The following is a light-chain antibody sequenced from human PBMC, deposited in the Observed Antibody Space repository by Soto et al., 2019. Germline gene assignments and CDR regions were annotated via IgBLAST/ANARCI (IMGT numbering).Light chain of an antibody. CDR2: WTS. CDR1: QNMLYSTNNKNY. Sequence: DSVLSQWPDSLDGSRGERGTSNCNASQNMLYSTNNKNYIGWYQQKPGQPPKLLIYWTSIRESGVPDRFSGSGSATDFTLTISSLQAEDVAVYYCQQFYSTPYTFGQGTKVDIK. J-gene: IGKJ2*01. CDR3: QQFYSTPYT. V-gene: IGKV4-1*01.